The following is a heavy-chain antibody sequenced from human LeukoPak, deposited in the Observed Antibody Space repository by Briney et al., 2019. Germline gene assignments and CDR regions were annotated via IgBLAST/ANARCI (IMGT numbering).Heavy chain of an antibody. D-gene: IGHD2-2*01. CDR2: INHSGST. J-gene: IGHJ4*02. V-gene: IGHV4-34*01. Sequence: SETLSLTCADYGGSFSGYYWSWIRQPPGKGLEWIGEINHSGSTNYNPSLKSRVTISVDTSKNQFSLKLSSVTAADTAVYYCARGRATIVVVPAATAIGYWGQGTLVTVSS. CDR3: ARGRATIVVVPAATAIGY. CDR1: GGSFSGYY.